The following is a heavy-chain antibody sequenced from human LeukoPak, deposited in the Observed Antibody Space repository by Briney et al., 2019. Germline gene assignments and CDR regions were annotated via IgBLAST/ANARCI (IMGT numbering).Heavy chain of an antibody. CDR1: GGSISGYY. V-gene: IGHV4-34*01. Sequence: PSETLSLTCTVSGGSISGYYWSWIRQPPGKGLEWIGEINHSGSTNYNPSLKSRVTISVDTSKNQFSLKLSSVTAADTAVYYCARAGAKGERPRKLRLFDYWGQGTLVTVSS. CDR2: INHSGST. D-gene: IGHD1-1*01. J-gene: IGHJ4*02. CDR3: ARAGAKGERPRKLRLFDY.